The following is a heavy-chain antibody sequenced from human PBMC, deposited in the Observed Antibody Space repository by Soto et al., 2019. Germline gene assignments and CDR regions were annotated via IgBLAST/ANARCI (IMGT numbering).Heavy chain of an antibody. D-gene: IGHD2-15*01. CDR1: GFTFSSYA. CDR3: STDFVVVVAATGHYDMDV. J-gene: IGHJ6*02. V-gene: IGHV3-23*01. CDR2: ISGSGGST. Sequence: HPGGSLRLSCAASGFTFSSYAMSWVRQAPGKGLEWVSAISGSGGSTYYADSVKGRFPISRDNSKYALYLHMNSLRAEDTAVFYCSTDFVVVVAATGHYDMDVWGQGTTVSVAS.